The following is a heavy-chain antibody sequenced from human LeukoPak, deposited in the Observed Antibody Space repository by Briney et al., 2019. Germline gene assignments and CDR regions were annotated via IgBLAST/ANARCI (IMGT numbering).Heavy chain of an antibody. J-gene: IGHJ4*02. CDR3: ARSYGGNSAFDY. V-gene: IGHV4-59*01. CDR1: GRSISSYY. D-gene: IGHD4-23*01. Sequence: SETLSHTCTVSGRSISSYYWSWIRQPPGKGLEWIGYIYYSGSTNYNPSLKSRVTISVDTSKNQFSLKLSSVTAADTAVYYCARSYGGNSAFDYWGQGTLVTVSS. CDR2: IYYSGST.